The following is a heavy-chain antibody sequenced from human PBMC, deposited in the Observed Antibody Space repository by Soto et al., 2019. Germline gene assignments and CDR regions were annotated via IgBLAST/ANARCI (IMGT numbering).Heavy chain of an antibody. D-gene: IGHD3-22*01. CDR1: GGSISSGGYY. V-gene: IGHV4-31*03. J-gene: IGHJ1*01. Sequence: QVQLQESGPGLVKPSQTLSLTCTVSGGSISSGGYYWSWIRQHPGKGLEWIGYIYYSGSTYYNPSLKSRVTISVDTSKNQFALKLSSVTAEDTAVYYCARDDYYSSGYYLQYFQHWGQGTLVTVSS. CDR3: ARDDYYSSGYYLQYFQH. CDR2: IYYSGST.